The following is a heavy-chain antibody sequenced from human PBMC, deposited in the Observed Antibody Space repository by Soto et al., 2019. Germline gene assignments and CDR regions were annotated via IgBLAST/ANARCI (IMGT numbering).Heavy chain of an antibody. J-gene: IGHJ6*02. CDR3: ARDRPIVATSGYGMDV. CDR1: GGSISSYY. D-gene: IGHD5-12*01. V-gene: IGHV4-4*07. CDR2: VYTSGST. Sequence: SETRSLTCTVSGGSISSYYWSWILQPSGKGLEWIGRVYTSGSTNYNPSLRSRVTMSVDTSKNQFSLKLNSVTAADTAVYYCARDRPIVATSGYGMDVWGQGTAVTVSS.